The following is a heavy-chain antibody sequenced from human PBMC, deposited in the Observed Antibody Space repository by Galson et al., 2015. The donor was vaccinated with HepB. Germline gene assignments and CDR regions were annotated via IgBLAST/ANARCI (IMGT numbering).Heavy chain of an antibody. CDR3: VANGYYTLEH. V-gene: IGHV4-4*02. CDR2: IYHSGST. D-gene: IGHD3-3*01. CDR1: GGSISGTNW. J-gene: IGHJ4*02. Sequence: LSLTCAVSGGSISGTNWWSWVRQPPGKGPEWIGEIYHSGSTNYNPSLRSRITISVDKSKNQLSLQLTSVTAADTAVYYCVANGYYTLEHWGQGTPVTVSS.